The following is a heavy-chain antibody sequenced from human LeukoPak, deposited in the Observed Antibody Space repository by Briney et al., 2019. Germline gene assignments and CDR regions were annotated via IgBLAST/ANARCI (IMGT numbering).Heavy chain of an antibody. D-gene: IGHD1-26*01. CDR1: GFTFSNYG. V-gene: IGHV3-33*01. J-gene: IGHJ4*02. CDR3: ARAGVGAIYYFDY. CDR2: IWYDGSNK. Sequence: PGGSLRLPCAASGFTFSNYGMHWVRQAPGKGLEWVALIWYDGSNKYYADSVRGRFTISRDNSKNTLYLQMKSLRVEDTAVNYCARAGVGAIYYFDYWGQGTLVTVSS.